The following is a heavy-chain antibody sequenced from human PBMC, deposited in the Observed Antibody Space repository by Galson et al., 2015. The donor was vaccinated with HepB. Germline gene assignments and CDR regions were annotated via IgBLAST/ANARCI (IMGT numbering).Heavy chain of an antibody. V-gene: IGHV3-21*01. CDR2: ISSSSSYI. D-gene: IGHD2-2*01. J-gene: IGHJ4*02. CDR3: ARGGYDQRFDY. Sequence: SLRLSCAASGFTFSSYSMNWVRQAPGQGLEWVSTISSSSSYIYYADSVKGRFTISRDNAKNSLYLQMNSLRAKDTAVYYCARGGYDQRFDYWGQGTLVTVSS. CDR1: GFTFSSYS.